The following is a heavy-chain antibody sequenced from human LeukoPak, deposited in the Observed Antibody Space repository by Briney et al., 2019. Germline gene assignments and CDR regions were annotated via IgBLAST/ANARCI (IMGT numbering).Heavy chain of an antibody. V-gene: IGHV3-74*01. D-gene: IGHD1-1*01. Sequence: PGGSLRLACAAAGFTFSSFWMHWVRQAPGKGLGLVSRINNDESSTAYADSVKGRFTISRDNAKNTLYLQKNSLRAEDMAVYYCARDSFVKYSGGWNWFDSWGQGTLVTVSS. CDR2: INNDESST. CDR1: GFTFSSFW. J-gene: IGHJ5*01. CDR3: ARDSFVKYSGGWNWFDS.